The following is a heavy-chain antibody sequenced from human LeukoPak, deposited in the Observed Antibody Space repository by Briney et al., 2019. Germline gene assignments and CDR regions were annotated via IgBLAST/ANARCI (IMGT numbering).Heavy chain of an antibody. D-gene: IGHD3-22*01. CDR2: ISAYNGNT. CDR3: ARVDDLLGWHYDSSGYQDY. J-gene: IGHJ4*02. Sequence: GASVKVSCKASGYTFTSYGISWVRQAPGQGLEWMGWISAYNGNTNYAQKLQGRVTMTTDTSTSTAYMELRSLRSDDTAVYYCARVDDLLGWHYDSSGYQDYWGQGTLVTVSS. V-gene: IGHV1-18*01. CDR1: GYTFTSYG.